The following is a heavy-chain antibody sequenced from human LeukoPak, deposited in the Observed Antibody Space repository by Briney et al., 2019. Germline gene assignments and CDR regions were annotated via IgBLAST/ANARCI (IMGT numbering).Heavy chain of an antibody. D-gene: IGHD2-8*01. CDR2: INTNTGNP. Sequence: GASVKVSCKASGYTFTSNALGWVRQAPGQGLEWMGWINTNTGNPTYAQGFTGRFVFSLDTSDNTAYLQISSLQAEDTPVYYCARFFCTSGLCYYLDYWGQGTLVTVSS. CDR1: GYTFTSNA. V-gene: IGHV7-4-1*02. J-gene: IGHJ4*02. CDR3: ARFFCTSGLCYYLDY.